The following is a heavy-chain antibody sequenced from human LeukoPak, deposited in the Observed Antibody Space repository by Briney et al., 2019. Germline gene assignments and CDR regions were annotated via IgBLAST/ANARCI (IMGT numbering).Heavy chain of an antibody. CDR2: IYPGDSDT. CDR3: VRCTGGTGPVDY. Sequence: GESLKISCKVSGYTFSSSWISWVRQMSGTGLEWLGIIYPGDSDTRYSPSFQGHVTISADKSISTAYLQWSSLKASDTAMYYCVRCTGGTGPVDYWGQGTLVTVSS. V-gene: IGHV5-51*01. D-gene: IGHD2-8*02. CDR1: GYTFSSSW. J-gene: IGHJ4*02.